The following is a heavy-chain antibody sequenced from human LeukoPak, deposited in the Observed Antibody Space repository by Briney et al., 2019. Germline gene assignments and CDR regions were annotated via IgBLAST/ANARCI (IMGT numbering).Heavy chain of an antibody. CDR2: IWYDGSNK. Sequence: GSLRLSCAASGFTFSSYGMHWVRQAPGKGLEWVAVIWYDGSNKYYADSVKGRFTISRDNSKNTLYLQMNSLRAEDTAVYYCARDPQQDSSSWYFDYWGQGTLVTVSS. CDR1: GFTFSSYG. CDR3: ARDPQQDSSSWYFDY. J-gene: IGHJ4*02. V-gene: IGHV3-33*01. D-gene: IGHD6-13*01.